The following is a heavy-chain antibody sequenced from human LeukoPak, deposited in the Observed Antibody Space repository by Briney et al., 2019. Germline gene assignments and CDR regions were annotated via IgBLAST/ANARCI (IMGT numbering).Heavy chain of an antibody. Sequence: GGSLRLSCAASGFTFSSYAMSWVRQAPGKGLEWVSAISGSGGSTYYADSVKGRFTISRDNSKNTLYLQMNSLRAEDTAVYYCARDARGFCSSTNCRGYMDVWGKGTTVTVSS. CDR3: ARDARGFCSSTNCRGYMDV. V-gene: IGHV3-23*01. CDR1: GFTFSSYA. CDR2: ISGSGGST. J-gene: IGHJ6*03. D-gene: IGHD2-2*01.